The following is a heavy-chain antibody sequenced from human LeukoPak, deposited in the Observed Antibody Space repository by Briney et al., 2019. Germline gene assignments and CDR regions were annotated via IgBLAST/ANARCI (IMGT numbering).Heavy chain of an antibody. V-gene: IGHV1-18*01. Sequence: ASVKVSCKASGYTLTSYAMNWVRQAPGQGLEWMGWISAYNGNTNYAQKLQGRVTMTTDTSTSTAYMELRSLRSDDTAVYYCARVVVPAASGVDPWGQGTLVTVSS. J-gene: IGHJ5*02. CDR3: ARVVVPAASGVDP. CDR1: GYTLTSYA. CDR2: ISAYNGNT. D-gene: IGHD2-2*01.